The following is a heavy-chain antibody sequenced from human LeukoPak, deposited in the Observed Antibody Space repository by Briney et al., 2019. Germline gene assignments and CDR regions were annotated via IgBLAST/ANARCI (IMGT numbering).Heavy chain of an antibody. D-gene: IGHD3-3*01. CDR2: ISSSSSYI. CDR1: GFTFSSYS. CDR3: ARGSRFGVVERDAFDI. V-gene: IGHV3-21*01. Sequence: KPGGSLRLSCAASGFTFSSYSMNWVRQAPGTGLEWVSSISSSSSYIYYADSVKGRFTISRDNAKNSLYLQMNSLRAEDTAAYYCARGSRFGVVERDAFDIWGQGTMVTVSS. J-gene: IGHJ3*02.